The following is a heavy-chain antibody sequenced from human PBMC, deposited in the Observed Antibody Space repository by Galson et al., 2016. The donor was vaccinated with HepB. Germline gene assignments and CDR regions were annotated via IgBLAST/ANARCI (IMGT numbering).Heavy chain of an antibody. CDR1: GGSMISSY. J-gene: IGHJ4*02. CDR2: IYRSGTT. Sequence: SETLSLTCAVSGGSMISSYWTWIRQPAGKGLEWIGRIYRSGTTNYSPSLKSRVTMSVDTSKNDFSLTLSSVTAADTAVYYCARESGSYPYYFDQWGRGTLVTVSS. D-gene: IGHD1-26*01. V-gene: IGHV4-4*07. CDR3: ARESGSYPYYFDQ.